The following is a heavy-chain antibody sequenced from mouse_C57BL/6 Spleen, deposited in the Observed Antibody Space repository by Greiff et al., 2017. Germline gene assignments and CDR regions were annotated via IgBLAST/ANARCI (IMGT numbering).Heavy chain of an antibody. V-gene: IGHV1-69*01. CDR3: ARRYGSSLWYFDV. CDR1: GYTFTSYW. D-gene: IGHD1-1*01. J-gene: IGHJ1*03. Sequence: QVQLQQPGAELVMPGASVKLSCKASGYTFTSYWMHWVKQRPGQGLEWIGEIDPSDSYTNYNQKFKGKSTLTVDKSSSKAYMQLSSLTSEDSAVYYCARRYGSSLWYFDVWGTGTTVTVSS. CDR2: IDPSDSYT.